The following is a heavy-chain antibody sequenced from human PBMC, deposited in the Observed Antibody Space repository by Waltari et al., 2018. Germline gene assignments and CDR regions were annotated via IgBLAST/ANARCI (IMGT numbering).Heavy chain of an antibody. D-gene: IGHD6-19*01. CDR2: IITILGTA. Sequence: QVQLVQSGAEVKKPGSSVKVSCKASGGTFSSYAISWVRQAPGQWLEWMGGIITILGTANYAQKFQGRVTITADESTSTAYMELSSLRSEDTAVYYCASEILSSGWFPFDYWGQGTLVTVSS. V-gene: IGHV1-69*13. CDR1: GGTFSSYA. CDR3: ASEILSSGWFPFDY. J-gene: IGHJ4*02.